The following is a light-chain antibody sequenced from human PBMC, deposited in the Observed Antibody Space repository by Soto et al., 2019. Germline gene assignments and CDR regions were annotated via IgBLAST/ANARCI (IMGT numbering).Light chain of an antibody. CDR2: AVS. V-gene: IGKV1-17*01. CDR3: LQPNSYPFL. Sequence: DIRMTQSPSSLSASVGDRVTITCRASQGISNDLGWYQQKPGKAPKRLIYAVSSLHSAVPSRFSGSGSGTEFTRTSSSLHPEDFVAYLCLQPNSYPFLFGQGTKLEIK. J-gene: IGKJ2*01. CDR1: QGISND.